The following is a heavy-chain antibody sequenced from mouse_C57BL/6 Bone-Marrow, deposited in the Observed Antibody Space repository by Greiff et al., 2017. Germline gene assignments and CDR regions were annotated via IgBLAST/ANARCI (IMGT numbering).Heavy chain of an antibody. D-gene: IGHD2-4*01. CDR2: ISNGGGST. Sequence: EVKVEESGGGLVQPGGSLKLSCAASGFTFSDYYMYWVRQTPEKRLEWVAYISNGGGSTYYPDTVKGRFTISRDNAKNTLYLQMSRLKSEDTAMYYCARDYDYDDYAMDYWGQGTSVTVSS. CDR1: GFTFSDYY. V-gene: IGHV5-12*01. J-gene: IGHJ4*01. CDR3: ARDYDYDDYAMDY.